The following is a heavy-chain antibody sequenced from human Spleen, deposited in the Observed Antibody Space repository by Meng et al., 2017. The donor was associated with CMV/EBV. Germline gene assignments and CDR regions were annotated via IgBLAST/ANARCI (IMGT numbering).Heavy chain of an antibody. J-gene: IGHJ5*02. Sequence: AVSFSSNSAAWNWIRQSPSRGLEWLGRTYYRSKWYSDYGVSVKSRITINSDTSKNQFSLHLNSATPEDTAVYYCARALGAGKGWFDPWGQGTLVTVSS. CDR1: AVSFSSNSAA. CDR2: TYYRSKWYS. V-gene: IGHV6-1*01. D-gene: IGHD4/OR15-4a*01. CDR3: ARALGAGKGWFDP.